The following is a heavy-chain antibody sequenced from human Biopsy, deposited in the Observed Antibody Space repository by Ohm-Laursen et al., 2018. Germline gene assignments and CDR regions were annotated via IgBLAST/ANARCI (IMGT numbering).Heavy chain of an antibody. D-gene: IGHD3-16*01. V-gene: IGHV1-2*02. CDR2: INPATGET. J-gene: IGHJ5*02. CDR3: AKPSGGVSTIGFDP. Sequence: ASVKVSCKPSGYTFNAYYMHWMRQAPGQGLEWMGWINPATGETRYAQRFQGRVTMTRDTSVTTAYMQLSSLTSDDTALYYCAKPSGGVSTIGFDPWGQGTQVIVSS. CDR1: GYTFNAYY.